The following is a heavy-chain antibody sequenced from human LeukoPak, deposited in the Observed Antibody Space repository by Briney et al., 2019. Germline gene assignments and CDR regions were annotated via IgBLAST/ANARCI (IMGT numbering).Heavy chain of an antibody. Sequence: GGSLRLSCVASGFSFSSYGFHWVRQAPGKGLEWVTVIWYDESHKFYADSVKGRFTISRDNSKNTLYLQINSLRAEDTAVYYCARAGPYGSGSYCAYWGHGTLVTVSS. V-gene: IGHV3-33*01. CDR1: GFSFSSYG. J-gene: IGHJ4*01. CDR3: ARAGPYGSGSYCAY. D-gene: IGHD3-10*01. CDR2: IWYDESHK.